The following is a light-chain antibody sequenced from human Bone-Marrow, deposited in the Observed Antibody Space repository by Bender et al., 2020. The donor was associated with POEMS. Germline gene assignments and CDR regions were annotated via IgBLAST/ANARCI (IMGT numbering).Light chain of an antibody. J-gene: IGLJ2*01. V-gene: IGLV2-14*02. CDR3: SSYAGTNRYVV. CDR1: SSDVGSYNR. Sequence: QSALTQPASVSGSPGQSITISCTGTSSDVGSYNRVSWYQQHPGKAPKLMIYEVTKRPSGVPDRFSGSKSGNTASLTVSGLQAEDEAAYFCSSYAGTNRYVVFGGGTTLTVL. CDR2: EVT.